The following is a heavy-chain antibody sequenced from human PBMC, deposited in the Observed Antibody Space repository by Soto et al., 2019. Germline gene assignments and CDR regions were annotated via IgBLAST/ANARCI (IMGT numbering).Heavy chain of an antibody. CDR3: ARGIAVAGALDY. CDR1: GYTFTSYV. J-gene: IGHJ4*02. CDR2: ISAYNGNT. V-gene: IGHV1-18*01. Sequence: APMKVSCKASGYTFTSYVISWVRQGPGQGLGWMGWISAYNGNTNDAQKLQGRVTTTTDTSTSTAYMELRSLRSDDTAVYYCARGIAVAGALDYCGQVILVTISS. D-gene: IGHD6-19*01.